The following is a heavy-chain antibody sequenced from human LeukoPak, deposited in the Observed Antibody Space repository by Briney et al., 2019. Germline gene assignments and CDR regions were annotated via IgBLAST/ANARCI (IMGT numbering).Heavy chain of an antibody. CDR2: IRYDGSNK. V-gene: IGHV3-30*02. J-gene: IGHJ3*02. Sequence: GGSLRLSCAASGFTFSSYGMHWVRQAPGKVLEWVAFIRYDGSNKYYADSVKGRFTISRDNSKNTLYLQMNSLRAEDTAVYYCAKDQGDILTGYYRMDAFDIWGQGTMVTVSS. D-gene: IGHD3-9*01. CDR3: AKDQGDILTGYYRMDAFDI. CDR1: GFTFSSYG.